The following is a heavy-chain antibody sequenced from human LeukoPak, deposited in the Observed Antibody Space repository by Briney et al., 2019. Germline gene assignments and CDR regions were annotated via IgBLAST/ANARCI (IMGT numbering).Heavy chain of an antibody. J-gene: IGHJ4*02. CDR3: ARDRIAVAATETSFDY. D-gene: IGHD6-19*01. CDR2: ISGSSSYI. Sequence: GGSLRLSCAASGFTFSSYNMKWVRQAPGKGLEWVSSISGSSSYIYYADSVKGRFTISRGNAKNSLYLQMSSLRAEDTAMYYCARDRIAVAATETSFDYWGQGTLVTVSS. V-gene: IGHV3-21*01. CDR1: GFTFSSYN.